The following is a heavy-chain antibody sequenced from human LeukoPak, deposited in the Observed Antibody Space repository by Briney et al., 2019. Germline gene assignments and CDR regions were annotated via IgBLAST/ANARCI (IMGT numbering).Heavy chain of an antibody. CDR2: IYYSGST. J-gene: IGHJ5*02. V-gene: IGHV4-39*07. CDR1: GGSLSSSSYY. Sequence: SETLSLTCTVSGGSLSSSSYYWGWIRQPPGKGLEWIGSIYYSGSTYYNPSLKSRVTISVDTSKNQFSLKLSSVTAADTAVYYRARDPLPVTWGQGTLVTVSS. CDR3: ARDPLPVT.